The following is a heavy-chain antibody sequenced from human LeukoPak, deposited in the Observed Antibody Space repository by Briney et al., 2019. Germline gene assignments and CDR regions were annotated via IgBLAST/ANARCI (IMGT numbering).Heavy chain of an antibody. V-gene: IGHV3-73*01. J-gene: IGHJ3*02. CDR3: TSPGYSYGYDDAFDI. CDR1: GFTFSGSA. Sequence: GGSLRLSCAASGFTFSGSAMHWVRQASGKGLEWVGRIRSKANSYATAYAASVKGRFTISRDDSKNTAYLQMNSLKTEDTAVYYCTSPGYSYGYDDAFDIWGQGTMVTVSS. D-gene: IGHD5-18*01. CDR2: IRSKANSYAT.